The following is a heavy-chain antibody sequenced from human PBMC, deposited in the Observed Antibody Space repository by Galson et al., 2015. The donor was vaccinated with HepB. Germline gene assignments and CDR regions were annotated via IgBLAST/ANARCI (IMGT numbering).Heavy chain of an antibody. Sequence: ETLSLTCTVSGGSISSYYWSWIRQPPGKGLEWIGYIYYSGSTNYNPSLKSRVTISVDTSKNQFSLKLSSVTAADTAVYYCARAPEGSYWLEAFDIWGQGTMVTVSS. CDR2: IYYSGST. CDR1: GGSISSYY. V-gene: IGHV4-59*01. J-gene: IGHJ3*02. D-gene: IGHD1-26*01. CDR3: ARAPEGSYWLEAFDI.